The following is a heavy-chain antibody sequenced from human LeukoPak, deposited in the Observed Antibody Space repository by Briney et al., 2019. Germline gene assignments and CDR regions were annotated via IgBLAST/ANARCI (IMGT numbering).Heavy chain of an antibody. CDR1: GDSISSSSSY. CDR3: ARDPGHEDFDY. J-gene: IGHJ4*02. CDR2: IYYSGST. V-gene: IGHV4-39*07. Sequence: PSETLSLTCTVSGDSISSSSSYWGWIRQPPGEGLEWIGSIYYSGSTYYNPSLKSRVTISVDTSKNQFSLKLSSVTAADTAVYYCARDPGHEDFDYWGQGTLVTVSS.